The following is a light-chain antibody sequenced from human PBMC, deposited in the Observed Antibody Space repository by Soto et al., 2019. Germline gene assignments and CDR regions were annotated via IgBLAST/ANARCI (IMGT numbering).Light chain of an antibody. V-gene: IGLV2-14*01. CDR3: SSYTSSSTLYV. CDR2: EVS. J-gene: IGLJ1*01. CDR1: SSDVGGYNY. Sequence: QSALTQPASVSGSPGQSITISCTGTSSDVGGYNYVSWYQQHPGKAPKLMIYEVSNRPSGVSNRFPGSKSGNTASLTISGLQAEDEADYYCSSYTSSSTLYVLGTGTKLTVL.